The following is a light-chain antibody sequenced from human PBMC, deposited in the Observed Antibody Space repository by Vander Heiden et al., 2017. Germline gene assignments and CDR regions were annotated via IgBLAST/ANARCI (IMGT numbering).Light chain of an antibody. V-gene: IGLV1-44*01. J-gene: IGLJ3*02. CDR1: SSNVGSNT. CDR2: TDF. CDR3: ATWDDRLNAWV. Sequence: QSVLTQPPSVSGTTGQRITIACSGSSSNVGSNTVNWYQHLPRTAPKLLIYTDFKRPSGFPDRFSGSKSGTSAALAISGLHSEDEADYYCATWDDRLNAWVFGGGTKVTVL.